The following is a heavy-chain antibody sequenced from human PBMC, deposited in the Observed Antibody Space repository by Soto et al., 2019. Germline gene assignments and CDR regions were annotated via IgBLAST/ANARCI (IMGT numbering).Heavy chain of an antibody. CDR2: ISGSGYST. V-gene: IGHV3-23*01. CDR1: GVTFSSYA. J-gene: IGHJ4*02. D-gene: IGHD3-22*01. CDR3: ALHDIHYDGGGYNFDY. Sequence: EVQLLESGGDLVQPGGSLRLSCAASGVTFSSYAMTWVRQAPGKGLEWVSTISGSGYSTYYADSVRGRFTISRDNSKNTLYLQMNSLRVEDTAVYYCALHDIHYDGGGYNFDYWGQGTLVTVSS.